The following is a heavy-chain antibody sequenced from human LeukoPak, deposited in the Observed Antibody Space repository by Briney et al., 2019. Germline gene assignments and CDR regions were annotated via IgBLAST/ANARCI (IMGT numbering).Heavy chain of an antibody. Sequence: GGSLRLSCAASGFSISNDWMSWVRQAPGKGLEWVARVKSRSAGETTDYAAPVKGRFTISRDDSKNTLYLQMNSLKTEDTAVYYCTLIQGWGSGSYYRDFWGQGILVTVSS. J-gene: IGHJ4*02. D-gene: IGHD3-10*01. CDR2: VKSRSAGETT. CDR3: TLIQGWGSGSYYRDF. V-gene: IGHV3-15*01. CDR1: GFSISNDW.